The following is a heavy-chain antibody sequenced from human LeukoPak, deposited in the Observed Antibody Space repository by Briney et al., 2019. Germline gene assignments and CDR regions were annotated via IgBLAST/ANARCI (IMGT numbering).Heavy chain of an antibody. CDR1: GFIFSSYT. CDR2: ISSNSRTI. J-gene: IGHJ4*02. V-gene: IGHV3-48*01. CDR3: ARVTTISPDY. Sequence: GGSLRLSCAASGFIFSSYTMTWVRQAPGKGLEWVSYISSNSRTIYYADFVKGRFTISRDNAKNSLHLQLNSLRAEDTAVYYCARVTTISPDYWGQGTLVTVSS. D-gene: IGHD3-3*01.